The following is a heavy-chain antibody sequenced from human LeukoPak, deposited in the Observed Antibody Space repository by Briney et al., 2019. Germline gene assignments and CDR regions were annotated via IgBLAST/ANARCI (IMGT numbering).Heavy chain of an antibody. CDR2: IYYSGST. CDR1: GGSISSSSYY. D-gene: IGHD3-3*01. Sequence: PSETLSLTCTVSGGSISSSSYYWGWIRQPPGKGLEWIGSIYYSGSTYYNPPHKSRVTISVDTSKNQFSLKLSSVTAADTAVYYCASYPYTPVVGFLEWFPDDPWGQGTLVTVSS. J-gene: IGHJ5*02. V-gene: IGHV4-39*01. CDR3: ASYPYTPVVGFLEWFPDDP.